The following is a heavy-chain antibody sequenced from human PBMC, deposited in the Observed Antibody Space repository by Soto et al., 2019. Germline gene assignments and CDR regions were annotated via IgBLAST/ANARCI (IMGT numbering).Heavy chain of an antibody. D-gene: IGHD3-9*01. V-gene: IGHV3-23*01. CDR1: GLTFSRYA. CDR2: ISDSGSSA. J-gene: IGHJ4*02. Sequence: GGSLRLSCAASGLTFSRYAMSWVRQALGEGLEWVSSISDSGSSAYYADSVKGRFTISRDISKNTLYLQMNSLRAEDTAVYYCAKDPYCDILTGYYFDYWGQGTLVTVSS. CDR3: AKDPYCDILTGYYFDY.